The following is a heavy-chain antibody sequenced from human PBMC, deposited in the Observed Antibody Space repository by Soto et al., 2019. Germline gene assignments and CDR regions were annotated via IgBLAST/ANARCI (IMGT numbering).Heavy chain of an antibody. Sequence: PSETLYLTCAVYGGSFSGYYWSCIRQPPEKGLEWIGEINHSGSTNYNPSLKSRVTISVDTSENQFSLKLSSVTAADTAVYYCARGENYDSSGYYYVEAFDAFDIWGQGTMVTVSS. CDR2: INHSGST. CDR3: ARGENYDSSGYYYVEAFDAFDI. D-gene: IGHD3-22*01. V-gene: IGHV4-34*01. CDR1: GGSFSGYY. J-gene: IGHJ3*02.